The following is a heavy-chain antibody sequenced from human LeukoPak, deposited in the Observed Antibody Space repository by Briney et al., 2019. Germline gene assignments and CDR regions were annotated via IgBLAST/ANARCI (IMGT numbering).Heavy chain of an antibody. CDR1: GGSFSGYY. V-gene: IGHV4-59*01. J-gene: IGHJ6*03. D-gene: IGHD3-22*01. Sequence: PSETLSLTCAVYGGSFSGYYWSWIRQPPGKGLEWIGYIYYSGSTNYNPSLKSRVTISVDTSKNQFSLKLNSVTAADTAVYYCARSSEGRYYYDSSGYSYYYYMDVWGKGTTVTISS. CDR2: IYYSGST. CDR3: ARSSEGRYYYDSSGYSYYYYMDV.